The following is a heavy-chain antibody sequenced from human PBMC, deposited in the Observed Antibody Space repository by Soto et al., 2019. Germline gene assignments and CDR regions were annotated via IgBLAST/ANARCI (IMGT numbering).Heavy chain of an antibody. D-gene: IGHD1-1*01. CDR1: GGSISSSSYY. CDR2: IYYSGST. CDR3: ARLHSGTTNYYYYYGMDV. V-gene: IGHV4-39*01. J-gene: IGHJ6*02. Sequence: SETLSLTCTVSGGSISSSSYYWGWIRQPPGKGLEWIGSIYYSGSTYYNPSLKSRVTISVDTSKNQFSLKLSSVTAADTAVYYCARLHSGTTNYYYYYGMDVWGQGTTVTVSS.